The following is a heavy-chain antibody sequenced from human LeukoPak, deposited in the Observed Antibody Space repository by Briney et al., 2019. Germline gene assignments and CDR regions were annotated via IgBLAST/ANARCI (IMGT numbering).Heavy chain of an antibody. D-gene: IGHD2-15*01. CDR2: ISSSGDST. Sequence: GGSLRLSCAVSGFTFSNYGMSWVRQAPGRGLEWVSVISSSGDSTYYADSVKGRFTISRDNSKNTLYLQMNSLRAEDTAVYYCAKLYCSGSSCYSIDHWGQGTLVTVSS. J-gene: IGHJ4*02. CDR3: AKLYCSGSSCYSIDH. CDR1: GFTFSNYG. V-gene: IGHV3-23*01.